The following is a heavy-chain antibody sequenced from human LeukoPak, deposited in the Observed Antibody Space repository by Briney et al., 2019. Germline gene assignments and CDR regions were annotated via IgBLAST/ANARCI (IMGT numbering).Heavy chain of an antibody. V-gene: IGHV4-31*03. CDR3: ARFYYSAWGSYPSYFYY. CDR2: IHYSGST. Sequence: KPSQTLSLTCTVSGGSISSGDYYWSWIRQHPGKGLEWIGYIHYSGSTYYNPSLKHRVSISVNTSKNQFSLKLSSVTAADTAVYFCARFYYSAWGSYPSYFYYWGQGTLVTVSS. CDR1: GGSISSGDYY. J-gene: IGHJ4*02. D-gene: IGHD3-10*01.